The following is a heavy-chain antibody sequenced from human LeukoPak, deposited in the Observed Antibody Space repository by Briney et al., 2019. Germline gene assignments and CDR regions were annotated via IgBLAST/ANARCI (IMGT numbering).Heavy chain of an antibody. CDR2: IYYTGST. J-gene: IGHJ4*02. CDR1: GGSISSSSYY. Sequence: SETLSLTCTVSGGSISSSSYYWGWIRQPPGKGLEWIGSIYYTGSTYYNPSLKSRVSTSVDTSKNQFSLKVTSVTAADTAVYYCARADVVGGSLHYFDYWGQGTRVTVSS. CDR3: ARADVVGGSLHYFDY. D-gene: IGHD1-26*01. V-gene: IGHV4-39*01.